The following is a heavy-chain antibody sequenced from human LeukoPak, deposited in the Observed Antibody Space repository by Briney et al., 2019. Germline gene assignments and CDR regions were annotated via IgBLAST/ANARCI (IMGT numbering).Heavy chain of an antibody. CDR1: GFTFSSYG. CDR3: AKGGGHYDILTHPFDY. CDR2: IRYDGSNK. J-gene: IGHJ4*02. D-gene: IGHD3-9*01. V-gene: IGHV3-30*02. Sequence: GGSLRLSCAASGFTFSSYGMHWVRQAPGKGLEWVAFIRYDGSNKYYADSVEGRFTISRDNSKNTLYLQMNSLRAEDTAVYYCAKGGGHYDILTHPFDYWGQGTLVTVSS.